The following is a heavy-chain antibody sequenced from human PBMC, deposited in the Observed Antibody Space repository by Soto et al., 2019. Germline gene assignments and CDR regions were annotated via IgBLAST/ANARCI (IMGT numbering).Heavy chain of an antibody. CDR1: GFVFSNHG. D-gene: IGHD2-8*01. V-gene: IGHV3-30*03. CDR2: ISYDGSTK. Sequence: PGGSLRLSCGASGFVFSNHGMHWVRQTPGKGLEWVAVISYDGSTKYYADSVKGRCTISRDNSKNTLFLQMNRLTTDDTTVYYCARDFSTNYQIDYWGQGTLVTVSS. J-gene: IGHJ4*02. CDR3: ARDFSTNYQIDY.